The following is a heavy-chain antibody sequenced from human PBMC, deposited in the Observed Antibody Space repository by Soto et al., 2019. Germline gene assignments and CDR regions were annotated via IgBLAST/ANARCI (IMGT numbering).Heavy chain of an antibody. CDR3: ARVSSSGWYDY. Sequence: GGSLRLSCAASGFTVSSNYMSWVRQAPGKGLEWVSVIYSGGSTYYADSVKGRSTISRDNSKNTLYLQMNSLRAEDTAVYYCARVSSSGWYDYWGQGTLVTVSS. D-gene: IGHD6-19*01. CDR2: IYSGGST. CDR1: GFTVSSNY. J-gene: IGHJ4*02. V-gene: IGHV3-53*01.